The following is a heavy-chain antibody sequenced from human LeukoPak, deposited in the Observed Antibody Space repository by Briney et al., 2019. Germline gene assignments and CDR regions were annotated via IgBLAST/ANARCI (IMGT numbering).Heavy chain of an antibody. CDR2: IYYSGST. J-gene: IGHJ4*02. V-gene: IGHV4-39*01. CDR1: GGSISSSSYY. D-gene: IGHD2-21*02. CDR3: ARIVVVTAAISY. Sequence: SETLSLTCTVSGGSISSSSYYWGWIRQPPGTGLEWIGSIYYSGSTYYNPSLKSRVTISVDTSKNQFSLKLSSVTAADTAVYYCARIVVVTAAISYWGQGTLVTVSS.